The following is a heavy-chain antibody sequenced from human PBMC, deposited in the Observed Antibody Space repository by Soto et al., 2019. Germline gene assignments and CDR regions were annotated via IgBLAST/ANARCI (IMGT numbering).Heavy chain of an antibody. CDR1: GFIFRNYW. CDR3: VSENYFDY. Sequence: EEQLVESGGGLVQPGGSLRLSCAGSGFIFRNYWMGWVRQAPGKRLEWVANIKQDGSERSYADSVKGRFTISRDNAKNSLYLQMSSLGADDTAVYYCVSENYFDYWGQGILVIVSS. V-gene: IGHV3-7*01. J-gene: IGHJ4*02. CDR2: IKQDGSER.